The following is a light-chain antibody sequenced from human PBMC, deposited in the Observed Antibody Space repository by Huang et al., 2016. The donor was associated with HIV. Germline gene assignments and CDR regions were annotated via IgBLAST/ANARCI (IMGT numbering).Light chain of an antibody. J-gene: IGKJ4*01. V-gene: IGKV3-15*01. CDR2: DAV. CDR1: HSVDRD. Sequence: EIEMTQSPATLSVSPGERATLSCRASHSVDRDLAWYQQKPGQAPRLLIYDAVTRATGISAKFNCTGSGTEFSLSITNLQSEDFAVYYCQQYNDWPPLTFGGGTKVEI. CDR3: QQYNDWPPLT.